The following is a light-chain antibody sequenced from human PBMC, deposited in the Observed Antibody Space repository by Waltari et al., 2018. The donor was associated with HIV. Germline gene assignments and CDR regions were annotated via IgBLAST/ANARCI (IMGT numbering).Light chain of an antibody. CDR3: QQTYMFPLN. CDR2: AGS. J-gene: IGKJ3*01. CDR1: QSIVNH. Sequence: DIQVTQSPSSLSASIGDRVTITCRASQSIVNHLNWFQQKPGTAPQLLIYAGSVSPRGVPSRFSGSVSGTLFTLTISGVQPEDIALYYCQQTYMFPLNFGRGTTVDL. V-gene: IGKV1-39*01.